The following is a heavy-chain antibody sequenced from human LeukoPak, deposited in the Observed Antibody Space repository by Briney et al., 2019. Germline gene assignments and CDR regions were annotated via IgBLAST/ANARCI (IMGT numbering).Heavy chain of an antibody. Sequence: SETLSLTCTVSGGSISSYYWSWIRQPPGKGLEWIGYIYYSGSTNYNPSLKSRVTISVDTSKNQFSLKLSSVTAADTAVYYCARDKRGYSGYGLTAMVFWYFDLWGRGTLVTVSS. CDR1: GGSISSYY. CDR3: ARDKRGYSGYGLTAMVFWYFDL. D-gene: IGHD5-12*01. CDR2: IYYSGST. V-gene: IGHV4-59*12. J-gene: IGHJ2*01.